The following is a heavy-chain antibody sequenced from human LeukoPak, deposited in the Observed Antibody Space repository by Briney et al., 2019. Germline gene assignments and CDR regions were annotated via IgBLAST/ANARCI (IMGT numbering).Heavy chain of an antibody. CDR3: ARESGGGVLGYFDL. D-gene: IGHD3-10*01. J-gene: IGHJ2*01. Sequence: GGSLRLSCAASGFTFSDRCMDWVRQAPGKGMEWVGRTRNKANSYTTEYAASVKGRFTISRDDSKKSLYLQMNSLKTEDTAVYYCARESGGGVLGYFDLWGRGTLVSVSS. CDR2: TRNKANSYTT. CDR1: GFTFSDRC. V-gene: IGHV3-72*01.